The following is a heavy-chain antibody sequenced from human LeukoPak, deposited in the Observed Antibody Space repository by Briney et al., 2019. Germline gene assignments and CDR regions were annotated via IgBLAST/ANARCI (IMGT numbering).Heavy chain of an antibody. CDR3: ARHSSRTAWFDP. V-gene: IGHV4-59*08. Sequence: SETLSLTCTVSGGSISSYYWSWIRQPPGKGLEWIAYIYYSGSTNYNPSLKSRVTISVDTSKNQFSLKLSSVTAADTAVYYCARHSSRTAWFDPWGQGALVTVSS. D-gene: IGHD2-2*01. CDR1: GGSISSYY. CDR2: IYYSGST. J-gene: IGHJ5*02.